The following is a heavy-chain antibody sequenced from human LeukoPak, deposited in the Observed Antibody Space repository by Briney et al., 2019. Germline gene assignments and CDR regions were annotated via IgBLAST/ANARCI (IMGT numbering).Heavy chain of an antibody. V-gene: IGHV3-74*01. CDR3: ARGAYGYYYMDV. J-gene: IGHJ6*03. Sequence: GGSLRLSCAASGFTFSSYWTHWVRQAPGKGLVWVSRIKSDGSNYYADSVKGRFTISRDNAKNTLYLEMNSLRAEDTAMYYCARGAYGYYYMDVWGKGTTVTVSS. CDR2: IKSDGSN. CDR1: GFTFSSYW. D-gene: IGHD4-17*01.